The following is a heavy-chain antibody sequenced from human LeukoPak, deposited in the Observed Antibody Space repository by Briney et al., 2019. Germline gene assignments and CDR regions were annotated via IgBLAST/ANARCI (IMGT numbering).Heavy chain of an antibody. V-gene: IGHV4-34*01. CDR1: GGSFSGYY. J-gene: IGHJ4*02. CDR2: INHSGST. D-gene: IGHD5-12*01. CDR3: ARGGGYSGLGY. Sequence: PSETLPLTCAVYGGSFSGYYWSWIRQPPGKGLEWIGEINHSGSTNYNPSLKSRVTISVDTSKNQFSLKLSSVTAADTAVYYCARGGGYSGLGYWGQGTLVTVSS.